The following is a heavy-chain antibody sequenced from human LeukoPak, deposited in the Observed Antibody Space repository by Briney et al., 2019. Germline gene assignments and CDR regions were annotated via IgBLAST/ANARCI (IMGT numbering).Heavy chain of an antibody. CDR2: IYHSGST. CDR1: GYSISSGYY. J-gene: IGHJ4*02. CDR3: ARHGEYSGYDLFDY. Sequence: PSETLSLTCAVSGYSISSGYYWGWIRQPPGKGLEWVGSIYHSGSTYYNPSLKSRVTMSVDTSKNQFSLKLSSVTAADTAVYYCARHGEYSGYDLFDYWGQGTLVTVSS. V-gene: IGHV4-38-2*01. D-gene: IGHD5-12*01.